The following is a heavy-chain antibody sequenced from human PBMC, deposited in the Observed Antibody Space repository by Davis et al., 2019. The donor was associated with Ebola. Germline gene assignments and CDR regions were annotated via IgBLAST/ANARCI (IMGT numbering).Heavy chain of an antibody. V-gene: IGHV1-18*04. D-gene: IGHD3-9*01. CDR2: ISGFNTNT. Sequence: ASVKVSCKSSGYTFTSYGLVWVRQAPGLGLEWMGWISGFNTNTNFAQKFQGRVTVSKDTSTNTAYMDLRSLTSDDPAIYYCARAPNYDVLTGTSSYYFDYWSQGTLVTVSS. J-gene: IGHJ4*02. CDR1: GYTFTSYG. CDR3: ARAPNYDVLTGTSSYYFDY.